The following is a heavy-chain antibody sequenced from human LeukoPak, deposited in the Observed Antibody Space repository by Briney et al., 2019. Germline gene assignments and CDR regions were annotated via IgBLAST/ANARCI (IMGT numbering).Heavy chain of an antibody. CDR1: GDSISTSAYY. J-gene: IGHJ4*02. V-gene: IGHV4-39*01. CDR2: IYYDGNT. D-gene: IGHD3-10*01. Sequence: SETLSLTCAVSGDSISTSAYYWHWSRQPPGKGLEWIGNIYYDGNTRYNPSLKSRVTISVDRSKNQFSLKLSCVTAADTAVYYCARRYYYGSGSPEYWGQGTQVTVSS. CDR3: ARRYYYGSGSPEY.